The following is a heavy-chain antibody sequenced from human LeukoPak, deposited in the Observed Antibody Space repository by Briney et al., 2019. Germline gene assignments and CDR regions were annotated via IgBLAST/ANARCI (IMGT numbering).Heavy chain of an antibody. J-gene: IGHJ4*02. V-gene: IGHV3-48*01. CDR2: ISSSTSGYTI. CDR3: ARGTGSYYGHFDY. Sequence: GGSLRLSCAASGFTFSNYRMNWVRQAPGKGLEWVSYISSSTSGYTIYYADSVRGRFTISRDNAKNSLYLQMNSLRAEDTAVYYCARGTGSYYGHFDYWGKGTLVTVSS. CDR1: GFTFSNYR. D-gene: IGHD1-26*01.